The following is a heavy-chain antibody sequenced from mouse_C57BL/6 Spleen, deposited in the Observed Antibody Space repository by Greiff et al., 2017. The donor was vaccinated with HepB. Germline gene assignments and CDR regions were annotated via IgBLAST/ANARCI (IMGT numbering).Heavy chain of an antibody. J-gene: IGHJ3*01. CDR3: ARGYYGSSYVEAY. CDR1: GYTFTSYW. D-gene: IGHD1-1*01. Sequence: QVQLQQPGAELVMPGASVKLSCKASGYTFTSYWMHWVKQRPGQGLEWIGEIDPSDSYTNYNQKFKGKSTLTVDKSSSTAYMQLSSLTSEDSAVYCCARGYYGSSYVEAYWGQGTLVTVSA. CDR2: IDPSDSYT. V-gene: IGHV1-69*01.